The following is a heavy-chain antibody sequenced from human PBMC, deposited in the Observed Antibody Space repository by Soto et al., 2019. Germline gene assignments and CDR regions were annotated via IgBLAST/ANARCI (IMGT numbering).Heavy chain of an antibody. CDR1: GFTFSSYE. J-gene: IGHJ3*02. D-gene: IGHD3-22*01. CDR2: ISSSGSTI. V-gene: IGHV3-48*03. CDR3: ASDPYYYDSSGYGHDAFDI. Sequence: VGSLRLSCAASGFTFSSYEMNWVRQAPGKGLEWVSYISSSGSTIYYADSVKGRFTISRDNAKNSLYLQMNSLRAEDTAVYYCASDPYYYDSSGYGHDAFDIWGQGTMVTVSS.